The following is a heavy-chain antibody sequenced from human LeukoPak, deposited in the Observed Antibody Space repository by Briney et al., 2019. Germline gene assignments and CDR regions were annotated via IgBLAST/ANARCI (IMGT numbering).Heavy chain of an antibody. J-gene: IGHJ4*02. Sequence: SETLSLTCAVYGGSFSGYYWSWIRQPPGKGLEWIGYIYYRGSTNYNPSLKSRVTISVDTSKNQFSLKLSSVTAADTAVYYCARLSGYSSGHYYSDYWGQGTLVTVSS. V-gene: IGHV4-59*01. CDR1: GGSFSGYY. D-gene: IGHD3-22*01. CDR2: IYYRGST. CDR3: ARLSGYSSGHYYSDY.